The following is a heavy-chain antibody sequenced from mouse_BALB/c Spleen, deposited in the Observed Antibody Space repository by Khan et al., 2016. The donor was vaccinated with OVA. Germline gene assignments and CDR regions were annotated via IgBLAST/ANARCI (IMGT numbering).Heavy chain of an antibody. CDR1: GYSITSDYA. J-gene: IGHJ2*01. CDR2: ISYSGST. CDR3: ARSIMAN. Sequence: EVQLQESGPGLVKPSQSLSLTCTVTGYSITSDYAWNWIRQFPGNKLEWMGYISYSGSTSYNPSLNSRLSITRDTSKNQFFLQLNSVTTEDTATYDCARSIMANWGQGTTLTVSS. V-gene: IGHV3-2*02.